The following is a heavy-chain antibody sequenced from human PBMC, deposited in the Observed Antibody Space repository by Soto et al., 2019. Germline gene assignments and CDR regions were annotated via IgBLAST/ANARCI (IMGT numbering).Heavy chain of an antibody. D-gene: IGHD6-25*01. CDR3: ARSARRLQKGGFDY. V-gene: IGHV4-34*01. CDR1: GGSFSGYY. CDR2: INHSGST. J-gene: IGHJ4*02. Sequence: PSETLCLTCAVYGGSFSGYYWSWIRQPPGKGLEWIGEINHSGSTNYNPSLKSRVTISVDTSKNQFSLKLSSVTAADTAVYYCARSARRLQKGGFDYWGQGTLVTVSS.